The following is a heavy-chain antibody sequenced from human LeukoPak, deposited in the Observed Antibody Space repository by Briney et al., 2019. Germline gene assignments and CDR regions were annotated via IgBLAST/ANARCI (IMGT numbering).Heavy chain of an antibody. V-gene: IGHV3-30*18. J-gene: IGHJ6*02. CDR3: AKPHNQPTYCSGGSCYYYYYGMDV. Sequence: GRSLRLSCAASGFTFSSYGMHWVRQAPGKGLEWVAVISYDGSNKYYADSVKGRFTISRDNSKNTLYLQMNSLRAEDTAVYYCAKPHNQPTYCSGGSCYYYYYGMDVWGQGTTVTVSS. CDR1: GFTFSSYG. CDR2: ISYDGSNK. D-gene: IGHD2-15*01.